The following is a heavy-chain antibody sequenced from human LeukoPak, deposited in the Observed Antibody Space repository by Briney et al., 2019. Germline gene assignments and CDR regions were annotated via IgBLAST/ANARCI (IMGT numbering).Heavy chain of an antibody. D-gene: IGHD6-13*01. CDR1: GFTFSNYG. CDR2: IANDGRDK. CDR3: AKDRAVGAAAYYFDF. V-gene: IGHV3-30*18. J-gene: IGHJ4*02. Sequence: PGRSLRLSCAASGFTFSNYGMRWVRQAPGKRLEWVAVIANDGRDKKYGGSVKGRFTISRDNSKNTLYLQMNSLRDEDTAVYDCAKDRAVGAAAYYFDFWGQGTLVTVSS.